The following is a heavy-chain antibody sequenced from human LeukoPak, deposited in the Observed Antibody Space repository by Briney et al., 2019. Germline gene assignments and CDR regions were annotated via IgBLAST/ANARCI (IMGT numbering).Heavy chain of an antibody. CDR1: GGSISSSSYY. V-gene: IGHV4-39*02. D-gene: IGHD1-26*01. Sequence: SETLSLTCTVSGGSISSSSYYWGWIRQPPGKGLEWIGSIYYSGSTYYNPSLKSRVTISVDTSKNQFSLKLSSVTAADTAVYYCAGEVGSGSYDTLFDYWGQGTLVTVSS. CDR2: IYYSGST. J-gene: IGHJ4*02. CDR3: AGEVGSGSYDTLFDY.